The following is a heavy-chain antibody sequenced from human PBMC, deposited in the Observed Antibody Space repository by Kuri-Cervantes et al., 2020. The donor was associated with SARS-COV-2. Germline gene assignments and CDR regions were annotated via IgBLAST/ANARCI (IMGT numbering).Heavy chain of an antibody. CDR1: GFTFSSYS. V-gene: IGHV3-21*01. CDR2: ISSSSSYI. CDR3: VRDGDHWNFDY. J-gene: IGHJ4*02. D-gene: IGHD1-1*01. Sequence: ETLSLTCAASGFTFSSYSMNWVRQAPGKGLEWVSSISSSSSYIYYADSVKGRFTLSRDNAENMLFLQMNSLRAEDTAVYYCVRDGDHWNFDYWGQGTLVTVSS.